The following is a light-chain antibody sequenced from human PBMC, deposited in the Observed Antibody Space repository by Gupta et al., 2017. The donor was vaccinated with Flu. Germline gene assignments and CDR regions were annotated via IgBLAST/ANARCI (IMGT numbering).Light chain of an antibody. CDR2: LNSDGSH. Sequence: QLVLTQSPSASASLGASVKLTCTLSSGHSSYAIAWHQQQPEKGPRYLMKLNSDGSHSKGDGIPDRFSGSSSGAERYLTISSLQSEDEADYYCQTWGTGSWVFGGGTKLT. CDR3: QTWGTGSWV. J-gene: IGLJ3*02. V-gene: IGLV4-69*01. CDR1: SGHSSYA.